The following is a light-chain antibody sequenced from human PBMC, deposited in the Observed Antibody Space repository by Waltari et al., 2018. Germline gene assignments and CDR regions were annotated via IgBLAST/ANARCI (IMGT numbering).Light chain of an antibody. Sequence: QSALTQPASVSGSPGQSITISCTGTSSDVGGYNYVSWYQQHPGKAPKLFIYDVDYRPSGVSIRFSGSKTVNTASLTISGLQAVDEAVYYCASFTGNVVFGGGTKLTVL. CDR1: SSDVGGYNY. CDR3: ASFTGNVV. V-gene: IGLV2-14*03. CDR2: DVD. J-gene: IGLJ2*01.